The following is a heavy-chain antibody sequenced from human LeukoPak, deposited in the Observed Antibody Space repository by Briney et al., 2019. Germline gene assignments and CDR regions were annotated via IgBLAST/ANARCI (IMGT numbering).Heavy chain of an antibody. CDR2: ISSNAGST. CDR1: GFTFSSYA. J-gene: IGHJ4*02. CDR3: VKDTYGSGSYYNPGGYFDY. D-gene: IGHD3-10*01. V-gene: IGHV3-64D*06. Sequence: GGALRLSCSASGFTFSSYAMHWVRQAPGKGREYFSAISSNAGSTYYADSVKGRFTISRDNSKNTLYLQMSSLRAEDTAVYYCVKDTYGSGSYYNPGGYFDYWGQGTLVTVSS.